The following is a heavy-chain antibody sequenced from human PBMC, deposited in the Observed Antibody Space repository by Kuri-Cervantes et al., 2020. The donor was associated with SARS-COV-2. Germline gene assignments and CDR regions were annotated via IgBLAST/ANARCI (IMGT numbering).Heavy chain of an antibody. CDR2: ISSSSSYI. J-gene: IGHJ6*03. Sequence: GGSLRLSCAASGFTFSSHSMNWVRQAPGKGLEWVSSISSSSSYIYYADSVKGRFTISRDNAKNSLYLQMNSLRAEDTAVYYCARDGVSLKGYYYYYMDVWGKGTTVT. CDR1: GFTFSSHS. D-gene: IGHD2-15*01. CDR3: ARDGVSLKGYYYYYMDV. V-gene: IGHV3-21*06.